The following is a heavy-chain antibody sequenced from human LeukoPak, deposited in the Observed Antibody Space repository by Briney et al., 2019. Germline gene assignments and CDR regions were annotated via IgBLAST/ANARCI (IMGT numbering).Heavy chain of an antibody. V-gene: IGHV1-18*01. J-gene: IGHJ3*02. CDR3: ARAGGRITIFGVPTVPHAFDI. D-gene: IGHD3-3*01. Sequence: ASVKVSCKASGYTFTSYGISWMRQAPGQGLEWMGWISAYNGNTNYAQKLQGRVTMTTDTSTSTAYMELRSLRSDDTAVYYCARAGGRITIFGVPTVPHAFDIWGQGTMVTVSS. CDR1: GYTFTSYG. CDR2: ISAYNGNT.